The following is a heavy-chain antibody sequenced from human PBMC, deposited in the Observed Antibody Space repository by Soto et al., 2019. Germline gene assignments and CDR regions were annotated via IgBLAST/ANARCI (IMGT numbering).Heavy chain of an antibody. D-gene: IGHD3-22*01. V-gene: IGHV4-31*03. CDR2: IYYSGST. CDR1: GGSISSGGYY. CDR3: ARTSYDSSGTAADP. Sequence: PSETLSLTCTVSGGSISSGGYYWSWIRQHPGKGLEWIGYIYYSGSTYYNPSLKSRVTISVDTSKNQFSLKLSSVTAADTAVYYCARTSYDSSGTAADPCGQGTLVTVSS. J-gene: IGHJ5*02.